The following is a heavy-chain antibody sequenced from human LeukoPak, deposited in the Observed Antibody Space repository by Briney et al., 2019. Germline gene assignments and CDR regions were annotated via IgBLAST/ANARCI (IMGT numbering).Heavy chain of an antibody. D-gene: IGHD6-19*01. CDR2: ISWNSGSI. V-gene: IGHV3-9*01. CDR1: GFTFDDYA. Sequence: PGRSLRLSCAASGFTFDDYAMHWVRQAPGKGLEWVSGISWNSGSIGYADSVKGRFTISRDNAKNSLYLQMNSLRAEDTALYYCAKDMWSSGWYGMDVWGQGTTVTVSS. CDR3: AKDMWSSGWYGMDV. J-gene: IGHJ6*02.